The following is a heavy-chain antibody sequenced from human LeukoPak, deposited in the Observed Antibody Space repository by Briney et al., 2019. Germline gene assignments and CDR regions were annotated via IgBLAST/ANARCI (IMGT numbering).Heavy chain of an antibody. CDR1: GFTFSSYA. Sequence: PGGSLRLSCAASGFTFSSYAMHWVRQAPGKGLEWVAVIWYDGSNKYYADSVKGRFTISRDNSKNTLYLQMNSLRAEDTAVYYCARDQWYSSSWYCDYWGQGTLVTVSS. CDR2: IWYDGSNK. J-gene: IGHJ4*02. V-gene: IGHV3-33*08. CDR3: ARDQWYSSSWYCDY. D-gene: IGHD6-13*01.